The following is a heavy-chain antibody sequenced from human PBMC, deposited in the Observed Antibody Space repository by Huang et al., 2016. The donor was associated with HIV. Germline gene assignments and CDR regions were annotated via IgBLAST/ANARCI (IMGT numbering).Heavy chain of an antibody. J-gene: IGHJ4*02. CDR1: GFPFSSYW. D-gene: IGHD3-10*01. CDR2: SKSDGSST. Sequence: EVQLVESGGGLVQPGGSLRLSCAASGFPFSSYWMHWVRQVPGKGVEWVSQSKSDGSSTSYADSLKGRFTISRDNAKNTLYLQMNSLRAEDTAVYYCARGSGQGKYYYGSGTAYWGQGTLVTVSS. V-gene: IGHV3-74*01. CDR3: ARGSGQGKYYYGSGTAY.